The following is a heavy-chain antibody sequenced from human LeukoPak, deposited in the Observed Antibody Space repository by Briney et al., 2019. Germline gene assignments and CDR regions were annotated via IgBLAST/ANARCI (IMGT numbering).Heavy chain of an antibody. D-gene: IGHD6-13*01. Sequence: QPGASLRLSCAASGFTFSSYTMNWVRPAPGKGLEWVSGISSSGGSTYYADSVKGRFTISRDNSKNTLFLQMNSLRTEDTAVYFCAITRIPAGTWGQGTLVTVSP. V-gene: IGHV3-23*01. CDR3: AITRIPAGT. CDR1: GFTFSSYT. CDR2: ISSSGGST. J-gene: IGHJ4*02.